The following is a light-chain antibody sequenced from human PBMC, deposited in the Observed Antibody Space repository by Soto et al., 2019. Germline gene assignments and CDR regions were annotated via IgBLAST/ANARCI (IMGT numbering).Light chain of an antibody. CDR1: SSDIGGYNY. Sequence: QSVLTQPASVSGSPGQSITISCTGTSSDIGGYNYVSWYQQHPGKAPKLIIFDVSDRPSGVSDRFSGSKSDNTASLTIYGLHDEDEADYCCISYTSHSTGVFGTGTKLTVL. CDR2: DVS. V-gene: IGLV2-14*03. CDR3: ISYTSHSTGV. J-gene: IGLJ1*01.